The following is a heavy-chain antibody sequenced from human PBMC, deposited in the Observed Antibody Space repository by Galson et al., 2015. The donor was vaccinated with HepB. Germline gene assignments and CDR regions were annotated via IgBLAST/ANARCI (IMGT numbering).Heavy chain of an antibody. CDR3: ATAQAGYAKTSRGDAFDI. D-gene: IGHD3-16*01. V-gene: IGHV1-69*13. CDR1: GGTFSSYA. CDR2: IIPIFGTA. J-gene: IGHJ3*02. Sequence: SVKVSCKASGGTFSSYAISWVRQAPGQGLEWMGGIIPIFGTANYAQKFQGRVTITADESTSTAYMELSSLRSEDTAVYYCATAQAGYAKTSRGDAFDIWGQGTMVTVSS.